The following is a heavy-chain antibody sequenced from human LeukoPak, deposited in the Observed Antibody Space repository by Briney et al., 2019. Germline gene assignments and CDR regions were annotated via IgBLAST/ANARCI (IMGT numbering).Heavy chain of an antibody. CDR2: INPNSGGT. CDR1: GYTFTGYY. J-gene: IGHJ5*02. V-gene: IGHV1-2*02. Sequence: GASVKVSCKASGYTFTGYYIHWVRQAPGQGLEWMGWINPNSGGTNYAPTFQGRVTMTRDTSISTAYMELSRLTSDDTAVYYCARGRIAAAGSSTWFDPWGQGTLVTVSS. D-gene: IGHD6-13*01. CDR3: ARGRIAAAGSSTWFDP.